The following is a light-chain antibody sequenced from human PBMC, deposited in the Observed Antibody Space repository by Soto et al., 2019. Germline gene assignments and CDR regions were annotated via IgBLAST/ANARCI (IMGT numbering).Light chain of an antibody. CDR2: GAS. CDR1: QSVSSN. V-gene: IGKV3-15*01. J-gene: IGKJ1*01. CDR3: QQYNSYSPT. Sequence: EIVMTQSPATLSVSPGERATLSCRASQSVSSNLAWYQQKPGQAPRLLIYGASTRATGIPARFSGSGSGTEFTLTISSLQSEDFATYYCQQYNSYSPTFGQGTNVEIK.